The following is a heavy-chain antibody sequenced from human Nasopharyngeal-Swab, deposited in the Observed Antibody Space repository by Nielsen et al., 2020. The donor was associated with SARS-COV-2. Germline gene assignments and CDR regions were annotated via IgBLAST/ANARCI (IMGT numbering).Heavy chain of an antibody. CDR1: GFTFSSYW. D-gene: IGHD4-23*01. CDR3: ARDKGDYGGQAGRGAFDI. Sequence: GESLKISCAASGFTFSSYWMSWVRQAPGKGLEWVANIKQDGSEKYYADSVKGRFTISRDNSKNTLYLQMNSLRAEDTAVYYCARDKGDYGGQAGRGAFDIWGQGTMVTVSS. V-gene: IGHV3-7*01. J-gene: IGHJ3*02. CDR2: IKQDGSEK.